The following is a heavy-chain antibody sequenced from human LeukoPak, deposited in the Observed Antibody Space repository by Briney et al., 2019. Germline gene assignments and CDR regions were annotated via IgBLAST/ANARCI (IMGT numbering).Heavy chain of an antibody. CDR2: IIPIFGTA. CDR1: GGTFSSYA. J-gene: IGHJ6*02. D-gene: IGHD3-10*01. Sequence: VASVKVSCKASGGTFSSYAISWVRQAPGQGLEWMGGIIPIFGTANYAQKFQGRVTITTDESTSTAYMELRSLRSDDTAVYYCAKAMVRGVIFDNHYYYYGMDVWGQGTTVTVSS. V-gene: IGHV1-69*05. CDR3: AKAMVRGVIFDNHYYYYGMDV.